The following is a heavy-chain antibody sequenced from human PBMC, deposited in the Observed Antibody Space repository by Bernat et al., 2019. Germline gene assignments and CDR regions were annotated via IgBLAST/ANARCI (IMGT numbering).Heavy chain of an antibody. D-gene: IGHD3-3*01. Sequence: QLQLQESGPGLVKPSETLSLTCTVSGGSISSSSYYWGWIRQPPGKGLEWIGSIYYSGSTYYNPSLKSRVTISVDTSKNQFSLKLSSVTAADTAVYYCARGDYDFWSGYLEYWGQGTLVTVSS. CDR1: GGSISSSSYY. CDR2: IYYSGST. V-gene: IGHV4-39*01. J-gene: IGHJ4*02. CDR3: ARGDYDFWSGYLEY.